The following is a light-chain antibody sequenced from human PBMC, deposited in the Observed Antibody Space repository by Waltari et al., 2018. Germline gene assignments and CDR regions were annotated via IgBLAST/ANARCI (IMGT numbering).Light chain of an antibody. CDR1: SSACGGYSY. CDR2: EVN. V-gene: IGLV2-8*01. Sequence: QSALTQPRSASGSPGQSLTISCTGTSSACGGYSYVAWYQRHPGKAPKLMIYEVNKRPSGVPDRFSGSKSGNTASLTVSGLQAEDEAEYSCSSYAGSNNWVFGGGTKLTVL. J-gene: IGLJ3*02. CDR3: SSYAGSNNWV.